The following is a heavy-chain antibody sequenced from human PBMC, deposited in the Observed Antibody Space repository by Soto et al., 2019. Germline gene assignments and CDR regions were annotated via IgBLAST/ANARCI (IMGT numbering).Heavy chain of an antibody. D-gene: IGHD6-19*01. CDR1: GFTFSSYA. CDR2: ISGSGGST. Sequence: GGSLRLSCAASGFTFSSYAMSWVRQAPGKGLEWVSAISGSGGSTYYADSVKGRFTISRDNSKNTLYLQMNSLRAEDTAVYYCAKVPPVAGLKWGWFDPWGQGTLVTVSS. V-gene: IGHV3-23*01. J-gene: IGHJ5*02. CDR3: AKVPPVAGLKWGWFDP.